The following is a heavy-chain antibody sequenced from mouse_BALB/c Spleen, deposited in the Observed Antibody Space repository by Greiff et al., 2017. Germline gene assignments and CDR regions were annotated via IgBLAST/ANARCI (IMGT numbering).Heavy chain of an antibody. CDR1: GYTFTSYW. V-gene: IGHV1-7*01. J-gene: IGHJ3*01. CDR2: INPSTGYT. CDR3: ARGANYGNFFAY. D-gene: IGHD2-1*01. Sequence: QVQLKQSGAELAKPGASVKMSCKASGYTFTSYWMHWVKQRPGQGLEWIGYINPSTGYTEYNQKFKDKATLTADKSSSTAYMQLSSLTSEDSAVYYCARGANYGNFFAYWGQGTLVTVSA.